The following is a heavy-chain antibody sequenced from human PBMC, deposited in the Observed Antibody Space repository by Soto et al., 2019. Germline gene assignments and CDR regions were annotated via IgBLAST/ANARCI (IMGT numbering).Heavy chain of an antibody. V-gene: IGHV1-69*13. CDR1: GGTFSSYA. J-gene: IGHJ5*02. D-gene: IGHD2-15*01. CDR2: IIPIFGTA. Sequence: ASVKVSCKASGGTFSSYAISWVRQAPGQGPEWMGGIIPIFGTANYAQKFQGRVTITADESTSTAYMELSSLRSEDTAVYYCARAPGGYCSGGSCYWFAPWGQGTLVTVSS. CDR3: ARAPGGYCSGGSCYWFAP.